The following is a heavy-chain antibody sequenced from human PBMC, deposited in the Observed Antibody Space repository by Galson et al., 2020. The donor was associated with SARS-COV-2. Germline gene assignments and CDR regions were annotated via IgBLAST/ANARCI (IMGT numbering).Heavy chain of an antibody. CDR3: ARLDTAMHRVYFDY. D-gene: IGHD5-18*01. Sequence: ETSETLSLTCTVSGGSISSYYWSWIRQPQGKGLEWIGYIYYSGSTNYNPSLKSRVTISVNTSKNQFSLKLSSVTAADTAVYYCARLDTAMHRVYFDYWGQGTLVTVSS. V-gene: IGHV4-59*08. CDR2: IYYSGST. CDR1: GGSISSYY. J-gene: IGHJ4*02.